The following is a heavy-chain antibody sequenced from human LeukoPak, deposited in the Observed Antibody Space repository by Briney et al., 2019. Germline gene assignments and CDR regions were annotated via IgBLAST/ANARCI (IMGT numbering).Heavy chain of an antibody. V-gene: IGHV4-34*01. CDR3: ARSLWRRVVVPAASPY. Sequence: SSETLSLTCAVYGGSFSGYYWSWIRQPPGKGLEWIGEINHSGSTNYNPSLKSRVTISVDTPKNQFSLKLSSVTAADTAVYYCARSLWRRVVVPAASPYWGQGTLVTVSS. D-gene: IGHD2-2*01. J-gene: IGHJ4*02. CDR1: GGSFSGYY. CDR2: INHSGST.